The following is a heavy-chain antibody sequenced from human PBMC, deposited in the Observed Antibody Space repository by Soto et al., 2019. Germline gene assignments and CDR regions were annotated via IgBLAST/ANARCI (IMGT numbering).Heavy chain of an antibody. CDR2: ISWNSGSI. CDR3: AKDHSSGFYFDY. CDR1: GFTFDDYA. J-gene: IGHJ4*02. D-gene: IGHD6-19*01. Sequence: DVQLVESGGGLVQPGRSLRLSCAASGFTFDDYAMHWVRQAPGKGLEWVSGISWNSGSIGYADSVKGRFTISRDNAKNSLYLQMNSLRAEDTALYYCAKDHSSGFYFDYWGQGTLVTVSS. V-gene: IGHV3-9*01.